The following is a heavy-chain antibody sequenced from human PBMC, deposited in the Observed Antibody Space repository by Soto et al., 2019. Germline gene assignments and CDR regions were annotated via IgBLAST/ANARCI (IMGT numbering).Heavy chain of an antibody. D-gene: IGHD3-16*02. Sequence: SETLSLPCTVSGGSISSSSYYWGWIRPPPGKGLEWIGSIYYSGSTYYTPSPKSRATISVDTYKNQFTLKLSAVSAADTAVYYCARLPLSCRDLDHWGQGTLVTVSS. CDR3: ARLPLSCRDLDH. V-gene: IGHV4-39*01. J-gene: IGHJ4*02. CDR2: IYYSGST. CDR1: GGSISSSSYY.